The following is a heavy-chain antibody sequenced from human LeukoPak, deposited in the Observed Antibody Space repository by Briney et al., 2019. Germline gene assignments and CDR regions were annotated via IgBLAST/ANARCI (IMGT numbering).Heavy chain of an antibody. CDR1: GFTFDNFA. CDR3: AKDRYSSNWYYFDA. Sequence: GGSLRLSCAASGFTFDNFAMHWVRHAPGKGLEWVSGISWNSGTTGYADSVKGRFTISRDNAKNSLYLEMSSLLPEDTAFYYCAKDRYSSNWYYFDAWGQGTLVTVSS. J-gene: IGHJ4*02. CDR2: ISWNSGTT. V-gene: IGHV3-9*01. D-gene: IGHD6-13*01.